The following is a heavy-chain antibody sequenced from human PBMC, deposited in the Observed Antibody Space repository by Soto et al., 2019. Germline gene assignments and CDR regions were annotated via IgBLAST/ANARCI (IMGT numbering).Heavy chain of an antibody. CDR3: ARESEDLTSNFDY. CDR2: ISSTTNYI. Sequence: VQLVESGGGVVQPGGSLRVSCAASGFTFTRYSMNWVRQAPGKGLEWVSSISSTTNYIYYGDSMKGRFTISRDNAKNSLYLEMNSLRAEDTAVYYCARESEDLTSNFDYWGQGTLVTVSS. V-gene: IGHV3-21*02. CDR1: GFTFTRYS. J-gene: IGHJ4*02.